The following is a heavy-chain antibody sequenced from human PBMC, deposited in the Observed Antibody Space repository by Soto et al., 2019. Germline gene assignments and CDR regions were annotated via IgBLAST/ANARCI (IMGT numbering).Heavy chain of an antibody. J-gene: IGHJ4*02. CDR3: ARGPMYYYDSSGYYPGY. D-gene: IGHD3-22*01. Sequence: GGSLRLSCAASGFTFSSYAMHWVRQAPGKGLEWVAVISYDGSNKYYADSVKGRFTISRDNSKNTLYLQMNSLRAEDTAAYYCARGPMYYYDSSGYYPGYWGRGTLVTVSS. CDR1: GFTFSSYA. CDR2: ISYDGSNK. V-gene: IGHV3-30-3*01.